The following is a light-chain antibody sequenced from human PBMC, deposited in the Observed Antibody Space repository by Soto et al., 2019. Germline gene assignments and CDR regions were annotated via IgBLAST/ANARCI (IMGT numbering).Light chain of an antibody. V-gene: IGKV1-39*01. Sequence: DIQMTQSPSSLSASVGDRVTITCRASQSISSYLNWYQQKPGKAPKLLIYAASSLQSGVPSRFSGSGSGTDFTLTISSLQPEDFATYYCQQSYSTPPWTFGQGTKVKSN. CDR2: AAS. J-gene: IGKJ1*01. CDR3: QQSYSTPPWT. CDR1: QSISSY.